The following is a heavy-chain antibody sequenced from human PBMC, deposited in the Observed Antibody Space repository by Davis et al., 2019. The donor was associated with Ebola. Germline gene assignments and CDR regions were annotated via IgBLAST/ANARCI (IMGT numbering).Heavy chain of an antibody. J-gene: IGHJ4*02. V-gene: IGHV4-39*07. CDR1: GGSISSSSYY. Sequence: PGGSLRLSCTVSGGSISSSSYYWGWIRQPPGKGLEWIGSIYYSGSTYYNPSLKSRVTISVDTSKNQFSLKLSSVTAADTAVYYCARVFSSITTGSCNDYWGQGTLVTVSS. CDR2: IYYSGST. D-gene: IGHD2-15*01. CDR3: ARVFSSITTGSCNDY.